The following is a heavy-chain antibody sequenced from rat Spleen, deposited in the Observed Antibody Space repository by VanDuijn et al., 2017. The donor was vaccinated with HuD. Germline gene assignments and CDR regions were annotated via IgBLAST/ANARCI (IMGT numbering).Heavy chain of an antibody. Sequence: EVQLVESDGGLVQPGRSLKLSCAASGFTFSDYYMAWVRQAPTKGLEWVAFITADLGNIFYRDSVKGRFTISRDNAKRTLYLQMDSLRSEDTATYYCARHGHPSYVDYWGQGVMVTVSS. CDR1: GFTFSDYY. CDR3: ARHGHPSYVDY. V-gene: IGHV5-25*01. D-gene: IGHD3-8*01. J-gene: IGHJ2*01. CDR2: ITADLGNI.